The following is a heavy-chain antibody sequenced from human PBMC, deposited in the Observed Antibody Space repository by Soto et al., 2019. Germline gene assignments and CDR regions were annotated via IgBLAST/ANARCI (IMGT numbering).Heavy chain of an antibody. J-gene: IGHJ4*02. V-gene: IGHV3-23*01. CDR3: AKRVQWLVPGPVEYYFDY. CDR2: ISGSGGST. D-gene: IGHD6-19*01. Sequence: GGSLRLSCAASGFTFSSYAMSWVRQAPGKGLEWVSAISGSGGSTYYADSVKGRFTISRDNSKNTLYLQMNSLRAEDTAVYYCAKRVQWLVPGPVEYYFDYWGQGTLVTVSS. CDR1: GFTFSSYA.